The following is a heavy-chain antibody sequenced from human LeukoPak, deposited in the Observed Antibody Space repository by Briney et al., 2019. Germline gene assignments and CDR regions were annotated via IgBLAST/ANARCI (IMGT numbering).Heavy chain of an antibody. CDR3: ASLGYGSGSPFDY. Sequence: SETLSLTCTVSGGSISSSSYYWGWIRQPPGKGLEWIGSIYYSGSTYYNPSLKSRVTISVDTSKNQFSLKLSSVTAADTAVYYCASLGYGSGSPFDYWGQGTLVTVSS. CDR2: IYYSGST. V-gene: IGHV4-39*01. D-gene: IGHD3-10*01. J-gene: IGHJ4*02. CDR1: GGSISSSSYY.